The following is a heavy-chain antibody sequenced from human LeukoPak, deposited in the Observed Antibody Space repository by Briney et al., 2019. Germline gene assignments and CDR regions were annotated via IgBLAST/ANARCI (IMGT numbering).Heavy chain of an antibody. CDR3: TTEAYYYDSGAIKYFDY. CDR1: GFTFSSYT. D-gene: IGHD3-22*01. Sequence: GGSLRLSCAASGFTFSSYTMNWVRQAPGKGLEWVSSISSSSRDIYYAASVKGRFTISRGNAENSLYLHMDSLGAEDTAVYYCTTEAYYYDSGAIKYFDYWGQGTLVTVSS. V-gene: IGHV3-21*03. CDR2: ISSSSRDI. J-gene: IGHJ4*02.